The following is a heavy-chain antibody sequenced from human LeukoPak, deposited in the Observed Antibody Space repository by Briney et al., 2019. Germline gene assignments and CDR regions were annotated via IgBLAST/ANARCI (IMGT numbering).Heavy chain of an antibody. D-gene: IGHD5-24*01. V-gene: IGHV3-9*03. CDR1: GFTFDDYA. CDR3: AKAPDGYNYFDY. J-gene: IGHJ4*02. Sequence: GGSLRLSCAASGFTFDDYAMHWVRQAPGKGLEWVSGISRNSGSIGYADSVKGRFTISRDNAKNSLYLQMNSLRPEDMALYYCAKAPDGYNYFDYWGQGTLVTVSS. CDR2: ISRNSGSI.